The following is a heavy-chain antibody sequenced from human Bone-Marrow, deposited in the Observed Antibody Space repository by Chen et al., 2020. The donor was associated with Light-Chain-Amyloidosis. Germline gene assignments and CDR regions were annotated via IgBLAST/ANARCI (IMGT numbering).Heavy chain of an antibody. Sequence: QLVESGGSLVQPGGSLRLSCAASGFTFTTYGMNWVRQAPGKGLGWFSYIIAGCDSMYYADSVKVRFTVARDDARNSLFLQMNSLRAEDTAVYYCSRDAVAPGDTDYCGQGTLVTVSS. D-gene: IGHD1-1*01. CDR2: IIAGCDSM. V-gene: IGHV3-48*03. CDR1: GFTFTTYG. CDR3: SRDAVAPGDTDY. J-gene: IGHJ4*02.